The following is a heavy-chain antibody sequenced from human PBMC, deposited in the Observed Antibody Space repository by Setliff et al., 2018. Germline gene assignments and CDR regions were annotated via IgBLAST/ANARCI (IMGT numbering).Heavy chain of an antibody. Sequence: SETLSLTCSVSGGSISSGSYYWGWIRQSPGKGLEWIGSMYYSGSTYYNPSLKGRVTLSVDTTKNQFSLKLTSMTAEDTAVYYCARYSSGWFFDYWGQGTPVTVSS. V-gene: IGHV4-39*07. CDR3: ARYSSGWFFDY. D-gene: IGHD6-19*01. J-gene: IGHJ4*02. CDR2: MYYSGST. CDR1: GGSISSGSYY.